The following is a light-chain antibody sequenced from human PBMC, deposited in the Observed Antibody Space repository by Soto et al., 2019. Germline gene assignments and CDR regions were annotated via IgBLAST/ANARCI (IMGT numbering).Light chain of an antibody. J-gene: IGKJ1*01. Sequence: IQMTQSPSSLTASVGDRVTITCRASQGFSNYLAWYQQQPGKVPKLLIYAASTLQSGVPSRFSGSGSGTDFTLNISSLQPEDVATYYCQKYNSAPWTFGQGTKVEIK. CDR1: QGFSNY. CDR3: QKYNSAPWT. V-gene: IGKV1-27*01. CDR2: AAS.